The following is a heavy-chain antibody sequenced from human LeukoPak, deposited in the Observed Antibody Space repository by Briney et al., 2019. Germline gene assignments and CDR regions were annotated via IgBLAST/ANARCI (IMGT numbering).Heavy chain of an antibody. Sequence: GGSLRLSCAASGFTFSSYSMNWVRQAPGKGLEWVSAISGSGGSTYYADSVKGRFTISRDNSKNTLYLQMNSLRAEDTALYHCARDNYYGSGSYYPDWGQGTLVTVSS. CDR3: ARDNYYGSGSYYPD. V-gene: IGHV3-23*01. CDR2: ISGSGGST. CDR1: GFTFSSYS. D-gene: IGHD3-10*01. J-gene: IGHJ4*02.